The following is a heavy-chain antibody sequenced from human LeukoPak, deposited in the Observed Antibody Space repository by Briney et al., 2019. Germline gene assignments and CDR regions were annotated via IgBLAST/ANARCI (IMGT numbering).Heavy chain of an antibody. CDR2: IKQDGSEK. V-gene: IGHV3-7*01. CDR3: ARGEMDCSSTSCYKVHYYYYYMDV. Sequence: GGYLRLSCAASGFTFSSYWMSWVRQAPGKGLEWVANIKQDGSEKYYVDSVKGRFTISRDNAKNSLYLQMNSLRAEDTAVYYCARGEMDCSSTSCYKVHYYYYYMDVWGKGTTVTVSS. D-gene: IGHD2-2*02. CDR1: GFTFSSYW. J-gene: IGHJ6*03.